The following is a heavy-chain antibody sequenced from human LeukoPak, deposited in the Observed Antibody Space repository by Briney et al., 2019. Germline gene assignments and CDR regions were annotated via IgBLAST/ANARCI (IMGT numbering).Heavy chain of an antibody. D-gene: IGHD3-10*01. CDR1: GFTFSSYA. J-gene: IGHJ4*02. V-gene: IGHV3-48*01. CDR3: ARETYYYGSGSYYVDY. Sequence: GGSLRLSCAASGFTFSSYAMSWVRQAPGKGLEWVSYISSSSGTIYYADSVKGRFTISRDNAKNSLYLQMNSLRAENTAVYYCARETYYYGSGSYYVDYWGQGTLVTVSS. CDR2: ISSSSGTI.